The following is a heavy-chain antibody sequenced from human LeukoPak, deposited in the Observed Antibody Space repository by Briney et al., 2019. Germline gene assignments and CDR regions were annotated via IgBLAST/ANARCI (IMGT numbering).Heavy chain of an antibody. V-gene: IGHV1-18*01. J-gene: IGHJ5*02. D-gene: IGHD2-15*01. CDR3: ARHVRGYCSGGSCYPNWFDP. CDR1: GYTFTNYG. CDR2: ISAYNGYT. Sequence: GASVKVSCKASGYTFTNYGVSWVRQAPGQGLEWMGWISAYNGYTNYAQKFQFRVTMTTDTSTSTAYMELRGLTSDDTAVYYCARHVRGYCSGGSCYPNWFDPWGQGTLVTVSS.